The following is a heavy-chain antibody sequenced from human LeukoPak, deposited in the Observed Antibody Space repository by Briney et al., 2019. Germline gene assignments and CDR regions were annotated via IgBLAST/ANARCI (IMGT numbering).Heavy chain of an antibody. CDR2: ISSSSSYI. D-gene: IGHD3-22*01. Sequence: GGSLRLSCAASGFTFSSYSMNWVRQAPGKGLEWVSSISSSSSYIYYADSVKGRFTISRDNAKNSLYLQMNSLRAEDTAVYYCARVHDSSGSHSFDIWGQGTMVTVSS. CDR3: ARVHDSSGSHSFDI. V-gene: IGHV3-21*01. CDR1: GFTFSSYS. J-gene: IGHJ3*02.